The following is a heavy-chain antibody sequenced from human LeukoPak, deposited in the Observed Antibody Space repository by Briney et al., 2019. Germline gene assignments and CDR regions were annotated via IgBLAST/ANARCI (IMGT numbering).Heavy chain of an antibody. Sequence: GGSLRLSCAASGFTVSSNYMSWVRQAPGKGLEWVSVIYSGGSTYYADSVRGRFTISRDNSKNTLYLQMNSLRAEDAAVYYCASDSIAADDYWGQGTLVTVSS. V-gene: IGHV3-66*01. CDR1: GFTVSSNY. J-gene: IGHJ4*02. CDR2: IYSGGST. CDR3: ASDSIAADDY. D-gene: IGHD6-13*01.